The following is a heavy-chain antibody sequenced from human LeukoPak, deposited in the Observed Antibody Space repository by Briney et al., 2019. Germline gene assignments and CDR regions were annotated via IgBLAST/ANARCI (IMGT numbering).Heavy chain of an antibody. CDR1: GGSISNYY. D-gene: IGHD4-17*01. Sequence: SETLSLTCTVPGGSISNYYWSWIRQPPGKGLEWIGYIYYSGSTYYNPSLKSRVTISVDTSKNQFSLKLSSVTAADTAVYYCARAYDYGDLNWFDPWGQGTLVTVSS. CDR2: IYYSGST. V-gene: IGHV4-30-4*01. CDR3: ARAYDYGDLNWFDP. J-gene: IGHJ5*02.